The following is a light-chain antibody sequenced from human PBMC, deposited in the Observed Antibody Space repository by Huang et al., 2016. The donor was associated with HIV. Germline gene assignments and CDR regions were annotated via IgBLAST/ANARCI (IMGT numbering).Light chain of an antibody. V-gene: IGKV1-39*01. CDR3: QQSYSTPRT. CDR1: QSISSY. Sequence: DIQMTQSPSSLSASVGDRVTITCRASQSISSYLNWYQQKPGKAPKRLIYAASSLHSGVPSRFSGSGSGTDFTLTISSLQPEDFATYYCQQSYSTPRTFGQGTKVEIK. J-gene: IGKJ1*01. CDR2: AAS.